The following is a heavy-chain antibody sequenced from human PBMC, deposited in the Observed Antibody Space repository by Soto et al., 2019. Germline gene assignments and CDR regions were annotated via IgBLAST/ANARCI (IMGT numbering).Heavy chain of an antibody. V-gene: IGHV1-3*01. Sequence: DSLMVSCKASGYTFTSYAMHWVRQAPGQRLEWMGWINAGNGNTKYSQKFQGRVTITRDTSASTAYMELSSLRSEDTAVYYCARAVGVATVSFDYRGQGTLVTVPS. D-gene: IGHD5-12*01. CDR2: INAGNGNT. CDR3: ARAVGVATVSFDY. J-gene: IGHJ4*02. CDR1: GYTFTSYA.